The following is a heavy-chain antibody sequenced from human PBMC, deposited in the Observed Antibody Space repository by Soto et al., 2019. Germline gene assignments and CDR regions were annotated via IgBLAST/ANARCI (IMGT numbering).Heavy chain of an antibody. V-gene: IGHV1-69*09. CDR3: ARGLDQPPVGLFFDT. D-gene: IGHD1-26*01. J-gene: IGHJ4*02. Sequence: QVQLVQSGTEVKKPGSSVKVSCKASGGTFSSSGFSWVRQAPGQGLEWMGMIVPSLDTTKYAQKFQARVTITADQFTSTAYLELRTLTSEDTAVYYCARGLDQPPVGLFFDTWGQGTLVTVSS. CDR2: IVPSLDTT. CDR1: GGTFSSSG.